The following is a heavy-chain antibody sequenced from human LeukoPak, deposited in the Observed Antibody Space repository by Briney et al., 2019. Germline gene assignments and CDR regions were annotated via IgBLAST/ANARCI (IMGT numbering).Heavy chain of an antibody. J-gene: IGHJ3*02. CDR3: AKVSMIVVVITSHDAFDI. Sequence: LPGGSLRLSCAASGFTFSSYAMSWVRQAPGKGLEWVSAISGSGGSTYYADSVKGRFTISRDNSKNTLYLQMNSLRAEDTAVYYCAKVSMIVVVITSHDAFDIWGQGTMVTVSS. D-gene: IGHD3-22*01. V-gene: IGHV3-23*01. CDR1: GFTFSSYA. CDR2: ISGSGGST.